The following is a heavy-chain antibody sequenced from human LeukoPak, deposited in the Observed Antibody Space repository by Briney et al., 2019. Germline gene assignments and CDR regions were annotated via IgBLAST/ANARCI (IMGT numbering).Heavy chain of an antibody. V-gene: IGHV3-23*01. J-gene: IGHJ4*02. Sequence: EWVSAISGSGGSTYYADSVKGRFTISRDNSKNTLYLQMNSLRAEDTAVYYCAKALRGNSGLWGQGTLVTVSS. CDR2: ISGSGGST. CDR3: AKALRGNSGL. D-gene: IGHD1-7*01.